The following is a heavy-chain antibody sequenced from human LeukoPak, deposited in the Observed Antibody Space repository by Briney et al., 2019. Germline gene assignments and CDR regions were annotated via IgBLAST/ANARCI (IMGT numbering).Heavy chain of an antibody. V-gene: IGHV1-24*01. CDR3: ATYSSNDYYFDY. CDR2: FDPEDGET. CDR1: GYTLTELS. Sequence: ASVEVSCKVSGYTLTELSMHWVRQAPGKGLEWMGGFDPEDGETIYAQKFQGRVTMTEDTSTDTAYMELSSLRSEDTAVYYCATYSSNDYYFDYWGQGTLATVSS. J-gene: IGHJ4*02. D-gene: IGHD2-21*01.